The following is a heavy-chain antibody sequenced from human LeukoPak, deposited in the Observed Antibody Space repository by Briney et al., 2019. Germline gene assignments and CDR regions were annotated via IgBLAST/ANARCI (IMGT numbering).Heavy chain of an antibody. Sequence: ASVKVSCKASGYTFTSYAMHWVRQAPGQRLEWMGWINAGNGNTKYSQKFQGRVTITRDTSASTAYMELSSLRSEDTAVYYCARAPPVLSWFDPWGQGTLVTVSS. CDR1: GYTFTSYA. CDR2: INAGNGNT. V-gene: IGHV1-3*01. CDR3: ARAPPVLSWFDP. J-gene: IGHJ5*02.